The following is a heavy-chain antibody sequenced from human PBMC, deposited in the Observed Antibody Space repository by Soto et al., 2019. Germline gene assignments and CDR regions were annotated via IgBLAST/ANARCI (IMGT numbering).Heavy chain of an antibody. Sequence: SVKVSCKASGGTFSSYAISWVRQAPGQGLEWMGGIIPIFGTANYAQKFQGRVTITADKSTSTAYMELSSLRSEDTAVYYCARAGGYCSSTSCSNWFDPWGQGTLVTVS. CDR2: IIPIFGTA. V-gene: IGHV1-69*06. J-gene: IGHJ5*02. CDR1: GGTFSSYA. CDR3: ARAGGYCSSTSCSNWFDP. D-gene: IGHD2-2*01.